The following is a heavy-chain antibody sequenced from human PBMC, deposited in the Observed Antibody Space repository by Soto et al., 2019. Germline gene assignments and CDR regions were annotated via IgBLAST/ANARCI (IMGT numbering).Heavy chain of an antibody. CDR1: GFTFSSNA. V-gene: IGHV3-23*01. CDR3: AKDRSPGASTWNVY. Sequence: QLLESGGGLVQPGGSLRLSCAASGFTFSSNAMNWVRQAPGKGLEWVSTISGSGTGKYYADSVKGRFTISRDNSRNTLFLQMNNLRAEDAAVYYCAKDRSPGASTWNVYWGQGTLVTVSS. D-gene: IGHD1-26*01. J-gene: IGHJ4*02. CDR2: ISGSGTGK.